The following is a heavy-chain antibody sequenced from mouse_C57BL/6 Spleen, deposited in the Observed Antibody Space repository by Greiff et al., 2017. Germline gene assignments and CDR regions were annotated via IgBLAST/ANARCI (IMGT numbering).Heavy chain of an antibody. CDR1: GFTFSDCG. CDR2: ISSGSSTI. J-gene: IGHJ4*01. Sequence: EVKLVEPGGGLVKPGGSLKLSCAASGFTFSDCGMHWARAAPEKGLGWVAYISSGSSTIYYADTVKGRFTISRDNAKNTLFLQMTSLRSEDTGMYYGASTAQATKDYAMDYWGQGTSVTVSS. V-gene: IGHV5-17*01. CDR3: ASTAQATKDYAMDY. D-gene: IGHD3-2*02.